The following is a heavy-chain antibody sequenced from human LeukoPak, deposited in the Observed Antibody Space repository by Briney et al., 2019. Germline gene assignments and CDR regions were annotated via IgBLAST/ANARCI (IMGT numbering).Heavy chain of an antibody. D-gene: IGHD1-7*01. CDR3: ARPRGTGTTYLDY. CDR2: IIPIFGTA. J-gene: IGHJ4*02. CDR1: GYTFTGYH. Sequence: SVKVSCKASGYTFTGYHIHWVRQAPGQGLEWMGGIIPIFGTANYAQKFQGRVTITTDESTSTAYMELSSLRSEDTAVYYCARPRGTGTTYLDYWGQGTLVTVSS. V-gene: IGHV1-69*05.